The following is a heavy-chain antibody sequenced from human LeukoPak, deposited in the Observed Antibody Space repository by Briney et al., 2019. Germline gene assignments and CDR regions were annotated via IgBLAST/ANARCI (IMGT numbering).Heavy chain of an antibody. CDR2: IYSGGST. V-gene: IGHV3-66*01. CDR3: ARVGCSSTSCSYYYYGMDV. Sequence: GGSLRLSCAASGFTVSSNYMSWVRQAPGKGLEWVSVIYSGGSTYYADSVKGRFTISRDNSKNTLYLQMNSLRAEDTAVYYCARVGCSSTSCSYYYYGMDVWGQGTTVTVSS. CDR1: GFTVSSNY. D-gene: IGHD2-2*01. J-gene: IGHJ6*02.